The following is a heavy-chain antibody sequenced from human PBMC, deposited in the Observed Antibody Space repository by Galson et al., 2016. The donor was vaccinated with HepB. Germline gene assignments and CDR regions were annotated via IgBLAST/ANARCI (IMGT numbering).Heavy chain of an antibody. CDR1: GFSLSTTGMR. CDR2: IDWDDDK. V-gene: IGHV2-70*04. J-gene: IGHJ4*02. D-gene: IGHD4-11*01. Sequence: PALVKPTQTLTLTCTFSGFSLSTTGMRVSWIRQPPGKALEWLARIDWDDDKFYSTSLKTRLTISKDTSKNQVVLTMTNMDPVDTATYYCARAYSNYESWDYWGQGTLVTVSS. CDR3: ARAYSNYESWDY.